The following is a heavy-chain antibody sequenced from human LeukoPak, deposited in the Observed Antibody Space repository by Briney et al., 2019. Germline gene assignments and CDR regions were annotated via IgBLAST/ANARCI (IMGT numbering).Heavy chain of an antibody. Sequence: GASVKVSCKASGYTFTSYGISWVRQAPGQGLEWMGWISAYNGNTNYAQKLQGRVTMTTDTSTSTAYMELRSLRSDDTAVYYCARDPREQWPQSNWFDPWGQGTLVTVSS. CDR3: ARDPREQWPQSNWFDP. D-gene: IGHD6-19*01. V-gene: IGHV1-18*01. J-gene: IGHJ5*02. CDR2: ISAYNGNT. CDR1: GYTFTSYG.